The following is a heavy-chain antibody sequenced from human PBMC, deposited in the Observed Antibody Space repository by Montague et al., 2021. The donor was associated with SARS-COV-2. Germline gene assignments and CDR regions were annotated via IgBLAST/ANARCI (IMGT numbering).Heavy chain of an antibody. CDR3: AYMVVGAAELAY. Sequence: SETLSLTCTVSGGSISSSIYYWAWIRRPPGKGLEWIGSIYYSGSTYYNPSLKSRVTISVDTSKNQFSLKLSSVTATDTAVYFCAYMVVGAAELAYWGQGTLVTVSS. CDR2: IYYSGST. J-gene: IGHJ4*02. D-gene: IGHD1-26*01. V-gene: IGHV4-39*01. CDR1: GGSISSSIYY.